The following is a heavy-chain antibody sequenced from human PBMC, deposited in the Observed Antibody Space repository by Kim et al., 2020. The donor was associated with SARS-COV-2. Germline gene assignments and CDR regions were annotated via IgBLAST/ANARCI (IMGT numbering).Heavy chain of an antibody. Sequence: GGSLRLSCAASGFTFSAYAMHWVRQAPGKGLEWVAVISYDGSDKYYADSVKGRFTISRDNSKNTLYVQMNSLRAEDTAVYYCVRGSSDTCYSSGDYWGQG. CDR2: ISYDGSDK. CDR3: VRGSSDTCYSSGDY. V-gene: IGHV3-33*05. D-gene: IGHD2-15*01. J-gene: IGHJ4*02. CDR1: GFTFSAYA.